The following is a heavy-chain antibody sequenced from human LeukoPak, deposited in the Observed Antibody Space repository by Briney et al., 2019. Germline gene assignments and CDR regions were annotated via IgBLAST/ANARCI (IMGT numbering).Heavy chain of an antibody. D-gene: IGHD3-16*01. J-gene: IGHJ4*02. CDR3: ASLGKDFDY. CDR1: GFTFSSYS. CDR2: IYSGGST. Sequence: AGGSLRLSCAASGFTFSSYSMNWVRQAPGKGLEWVSVIYSGGSTYYADSVKGRFTISRYNSKNTLYLQMNSLRAEDTAVYYCASLGKDFDYWGQGTLVTVSS. V-gene: IGHV3-53*04.